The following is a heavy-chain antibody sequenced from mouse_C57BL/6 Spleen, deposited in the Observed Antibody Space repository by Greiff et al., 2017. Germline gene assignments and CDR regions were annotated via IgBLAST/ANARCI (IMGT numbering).Heavy chain of an antibody. Sequence: QVQLQQPGAELVKPGASVKLSCKASGYTFTSYWMQWVTQRPGQGLAWIGEIDPSDTYTNYNQKFKGKATLTVDTSSSTAYMQLSSLTSEDSAVYYCARTGNYSNYVGAYWGQGTLVTVSA. D-gene: IGHD2-5*01. V-gene: IGHV1-50*01. CDR3: ARTGNYSNYVGAY. CDR2: IDPSDTYT. CDR1: GYTFTSYW. J-gene: IGHJ3*01.